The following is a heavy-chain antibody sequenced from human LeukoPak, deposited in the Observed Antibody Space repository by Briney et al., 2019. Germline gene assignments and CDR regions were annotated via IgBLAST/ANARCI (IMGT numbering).Heavy chain of an antibody. J-gene: IGHJ4*02. D-gene: IGHD6-6*01. Sequence: SEILSLTCAVYGGSFSGYYWNWIRQAPGKGLEWIGEINHSGSTHYTPALKTRVTISVDTSKNQFSLKLSSVTAADTAVYYCAKTPNAFVRGGYYFEYWGQGTLVTVSS. CDR2: INHSGST. CDR1: GGSFSGYY. CDR3: AKTPNAFVRGGYYFEY. V-gene: IGHV4-34*01.